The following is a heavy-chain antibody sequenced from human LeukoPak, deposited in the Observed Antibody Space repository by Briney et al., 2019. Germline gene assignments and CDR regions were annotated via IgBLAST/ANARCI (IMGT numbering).Heavy chain of an antibody. J-gene: IGHJ4*02. V-gene: IGHV3-13*04. CDR1: GFTLSDYD. Sequence: GGSLRLSCAASGFTLSDYDMHWVRQVSGKGLEWVSNINNNAATFYAGSVKGRFTISRENAKNSLYLEMNSLGAEDTAVYYCARVAAWDSSGYLLDYWGQGTLVTVSS. D-gene: IGHD3-22*01. CDR3: ARVAAWDSSGYLLDY. CDR2: INNNAAT.